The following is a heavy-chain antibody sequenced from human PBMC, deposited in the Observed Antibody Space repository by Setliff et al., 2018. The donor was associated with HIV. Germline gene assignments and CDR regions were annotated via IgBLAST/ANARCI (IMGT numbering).Heavy chain of an antibody. J-gene: IGHJ5*02. D-gene: IGHD3-16*02. CDR2: IYHGGTT. V-gene: IGHV4-38-2*01. CDR3: ARGVITFGGLIGPLPS. Sequence: PSETLSFTCAVSGYSISSGYYWGWIRQPPGKGLEWIGSIYHGGTTYYNPSLRSRVTISEDTSKNQFSLTLTSVTAADTAVYYCARGVITFGGLIGPLPSWGQGTLVTVSS. CDR1: GYSISSGYY.